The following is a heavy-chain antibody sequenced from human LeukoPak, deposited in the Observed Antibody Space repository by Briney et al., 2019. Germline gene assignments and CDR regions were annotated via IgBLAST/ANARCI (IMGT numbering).Heavy chain of an antibody. CDR2: VNPSDGYT. D-gene: IGHD1-26*01. Sequence: ASVKVSCKASGYTFNKFYMHWVRQAPGQGLEWMGIVNPSDGYTTYAQKSQGRVTMTRDMSTSTVYMELSSLTSDDTAVYFCARDISTYSGTFPGGDHWGQGTLVTVSS. V-gene: IGHV1-46*02. CDR1: GYTFNKFY. J-gene: IGHJ4*02. CDR3: ARDISTYSGTFPGGDH.